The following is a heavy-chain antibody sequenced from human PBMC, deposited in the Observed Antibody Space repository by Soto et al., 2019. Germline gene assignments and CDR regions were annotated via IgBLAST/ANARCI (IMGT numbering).Heavy chain of an antibody. J-gene: IGHJ4*02. CDR1: GYTFTSYA. V-gene: IGHV1-3*01. CDR3: ARDPSRGDGNYNGYYFDY. D-gene: IGHD1-7*01. Sequence: GASVKVSCKASGYTFTSYAMHWVRQAPGQRLEWMGWINAGNGNTKYSQKFQGRVTITRDTSASTAYMELSSLRSEDTAVYYCARDPSRGDGNYNGYYFDYWGQGTLVTVSS. CDR2: INAGNGNT.